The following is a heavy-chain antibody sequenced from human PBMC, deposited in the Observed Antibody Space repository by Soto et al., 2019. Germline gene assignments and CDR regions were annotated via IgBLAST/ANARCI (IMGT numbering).Heavy chain of an antibody. Sequence: SETLSLTCTVSGGSISSYYWSWIRQPPGKGLEWIGYIYYSGSTNYNPSLKSRVTISVDTSKNQFSLKLSSVTAADTAVYYCARGVLEITGTTFAFDIWGQGTMVTVSS. J-gene: IGHJ3*02. D-gene: IGHD1-7*01. CDR3: ARGVLEITGTTFAFDI. CDR1: GGSISSYY. V-gene: IGHV4-59*01. CDR2: IYYSGST.